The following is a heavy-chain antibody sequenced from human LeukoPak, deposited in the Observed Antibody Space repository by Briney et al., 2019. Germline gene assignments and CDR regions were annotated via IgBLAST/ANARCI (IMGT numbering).Heavy chain of an antibody. Sequence: PSDTLSLTCTVSGGSIRNTGYFWGWIRQPPGKGLEWIGNVHHSGSTNYNPSLKSRITISVDTSKNQISMVLRSVTAADTAVYYCAKRGPGTGWSFDYWGQGTLITVSP. J-gene: IGHJ4*02. CDR1: GGSIRNTGYF. CDR2: VHHSGST. CDR3: AKRGPGTGWSFDY. D-gene: IGHD6-19*01. V-gene: IGHV4-39*01.